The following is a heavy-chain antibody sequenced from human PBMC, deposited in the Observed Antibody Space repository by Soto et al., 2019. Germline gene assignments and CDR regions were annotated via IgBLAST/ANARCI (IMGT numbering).Heavy chain of an antibody. CDR3: AKNLPRTGRFDY. CDR1: GASITSTTYF. Sequence: SETLSLTCSLSGASITSTTYFWAWIRQPPGKGLEWVASIYYSGKTHYNPSLKSRTTISVDRSRNQLSLQVSSVTAADTAVYYCAKNLPRTGRFDYWGQGTVVTVSS. CDR2: IYYSGKT. J-gene: IGHJ4*02. V-gene: IGHV4-39*01.